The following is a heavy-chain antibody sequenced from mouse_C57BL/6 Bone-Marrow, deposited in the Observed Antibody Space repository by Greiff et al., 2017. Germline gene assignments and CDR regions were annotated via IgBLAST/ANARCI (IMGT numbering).Heavy chain of an antibody. J-gene: IGHJ1*03. D-gene: IGHD1-1*01. CDR2: IYPRDGST. V-gene: IGHV1-85*01. CDR3: ARLEFDGSSGDWYCDV. CDR1: GYTFTSYD. Sequence: VQLQQSGPELVKPGASVKLSCKASGYTFTSYDIHWVKQRPGQGLEWIGWIYPRDGSTKYNEQFKGKATLTVDPSSSPAYMELPCLTAEDSAVYFCARLEFDGSSGDWYCDVWGTGTTVTVSS.